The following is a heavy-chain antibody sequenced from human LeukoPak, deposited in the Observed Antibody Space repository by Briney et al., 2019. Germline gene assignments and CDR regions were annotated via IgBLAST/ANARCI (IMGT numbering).Heavy chain of an antibody. J-gene: IGHJ3*02. Sequence: SETLSLTCAVYGGSFSGYYGSWIRQPPGEGLEWVGEINHSGSTNYNPSLKSRFTISVDTSKNQFSLTLSYVTAADTAVYYCARFGGPHAFDIWGEGTMVTVSS. CDR3: ARFGGPHAFDI. CDR2: INHSGST. CDR1: GGSFSGYY. D-gene: IGHD3-3*01. V-gene: IGHV4-34*01.